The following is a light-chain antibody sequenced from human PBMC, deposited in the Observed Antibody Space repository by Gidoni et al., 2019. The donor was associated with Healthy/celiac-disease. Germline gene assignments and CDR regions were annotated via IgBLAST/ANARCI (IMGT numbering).Light chain of an antibody. J-gene: IGLJ2*01. CDR1: NIGSKS. CDR3: QVWDSSSDHHVV. CDR2: DDS. V-gene: IGLV3-21*03. Sequence: SYVLTQPPSVSVAPGKTARITCGGNNIGSKSVHWYQQKPGQAPLLVVYDDSDRPSGIPERFSCSNSGNTATLTISRVEAGDEADYYCQVWDSSSDHHVVFGGGTKLTVL.